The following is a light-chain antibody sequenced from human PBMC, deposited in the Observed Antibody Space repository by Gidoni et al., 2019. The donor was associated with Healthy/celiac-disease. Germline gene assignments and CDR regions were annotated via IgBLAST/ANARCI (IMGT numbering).Light chain of an antibody. CDR1: QSASSSY. Sequence: EIVLTQSPGTLSLSPGERATLSCRASQSASSSYVAWYQQKPGQAPRLLIYGASSRATGIPERFSGSGSGTDFTLTISRLEPEDFAVYYCQQYGSSEVTFXXXTKVDIK. CDR2: GAS. CDR3: QQYGSSEVT. V-gene: IGKV3-20*01. J-gene: IGKJ3*01.